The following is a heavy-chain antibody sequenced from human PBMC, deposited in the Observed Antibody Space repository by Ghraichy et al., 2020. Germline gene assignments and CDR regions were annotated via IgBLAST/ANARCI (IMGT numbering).Heavy chain of an antibody. V-gene: IGHV4-34*01. CDR1: GGSFSGYY. Sequence: SETLSLTCAVYGGSFSGYYWSWIRQPPGKGLEWIGEINHSGSTNYNPSLKSRVTISVDTSKNQFSLKLSSVTAADTAVYYCARGHRGGWIAARKGLDYWGQGTLVTVSS. CDR3: ARGHRGGWIAARKGLDY. J-gene: IGHJ4*02. CDR2: INHSGST. D-gene: IGHD6-6*01.